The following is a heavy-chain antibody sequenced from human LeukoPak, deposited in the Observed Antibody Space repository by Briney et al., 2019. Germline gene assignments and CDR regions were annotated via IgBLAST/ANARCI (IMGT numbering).Heavy chain of an antibody. J-gene: IGHJ3*02. Sequence: PGGSLRLSCAASGFTFSSSSMNWVRHAPGKGLEWVLYISSSSNTIYYADSVKGRFTISRDNAKNSLYLQMNSLRDEDTAVYYCARDHGGDGVFDIWGQGTMVTVSS. D-gene: IGHD4-23*01. CDR3: ARDHGGDGVFDI. CDR1: GFTFSSSS. CDR2: ISSSSNTI. V-gene: IGHV3-48*02.